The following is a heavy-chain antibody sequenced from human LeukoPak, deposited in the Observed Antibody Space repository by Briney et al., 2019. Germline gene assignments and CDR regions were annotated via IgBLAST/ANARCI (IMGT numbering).Heavy chain of an antibody. V-gene: IGHV1-2*02. CDR3: ARAPNRLVVPAAIEDY. D-gene: IGHD2-2*01. CDR1: GYTFTGYY. J-gene: IGHJ4*02. Sequence: ASVKVSCKASGYTFTGYYMHWVRQAPGQGLEWMGWINPNSGGTNYAQKFQGRVTMARDTSISTAYMELSRLRSDDTAVYYCARAPNRLVVPAAIEDYWGQGTLVTVSS. CDR2: INPNSGGT.